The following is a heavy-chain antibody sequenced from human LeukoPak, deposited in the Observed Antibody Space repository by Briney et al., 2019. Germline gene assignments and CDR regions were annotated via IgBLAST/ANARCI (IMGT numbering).Heavy chain of an antibody. D-gene: IGHD3-10*01. CDR3: ARSGAGSGSPFDY. J-gene: IGHJ4*02. CDR2: IIPIFGTA. CDR1: GGTFSSYA. Sequence: SVKVSCKASGGTFSSYAISWVRQAPGQGLEWMGGIIPIFGTANYAQKFQGWVTMTRDTSISTAYMELSRLRSDDTAVYYCARSGAGSGSPFDYWGQGTLVTVSS. V-gene: IGHV1-69*05.